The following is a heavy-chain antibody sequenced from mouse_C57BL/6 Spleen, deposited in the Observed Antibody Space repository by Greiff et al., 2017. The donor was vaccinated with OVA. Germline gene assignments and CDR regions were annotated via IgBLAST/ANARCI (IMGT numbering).Heavy chain of an antibody. CDR3: ARESMMVTTRDYFDY. V-gene: IGHV1-64*01. J-gene: IGHJ2*01. CDR1: GYTFTSYW. Sequence: QVHVKQPGAELVKPGASVKLSCKASGYTFTSYWMHWVKQRPGQGLEWIGMIHPNSGSTNYNEKFKSKATLTVDKSSSTAYMQLSSLTSEDSAVYYCARESMMVTTRDYFDYWGQGTTLTVSS. D-gene: IGHD2-3*01. CDR2: IHPNSGST.